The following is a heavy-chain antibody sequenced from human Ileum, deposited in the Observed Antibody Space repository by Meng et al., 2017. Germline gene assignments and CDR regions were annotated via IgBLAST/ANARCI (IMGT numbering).Heavy chain of an antibody. CDR2: INTDRSLT. Sequence: ESPKISCAALGFIFGNRWMHWVRQTSGKGLVWVSRINTDRSLTSYADFVKGRFTISRDNAKNTLYPQMNSLGAEDTAMYYCARDVVIGQTTRTPLDYWGQETLVTVSS. CDR3: ARDVVIGQTTRTPLDY. CDR1: GFIFGNRW. V-gene: IGHV3-74*01. D-gene: IGHD3-10*01. J-gene: IGHJ4*02.